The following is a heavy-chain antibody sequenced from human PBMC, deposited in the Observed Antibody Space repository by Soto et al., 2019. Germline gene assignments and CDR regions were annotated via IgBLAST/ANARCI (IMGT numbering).Heavy chain of an antibody. V-gene: IGHV4-31*03. D-gene: IGHD2-2*01. CDR2: IYYSGST. CDR3: AREEVYCSSTSCYLPGYGMDV. J-gene: IGHJ6*02. CDR1: GGSISSGGYH. Sequence: PSETLSLTCTVSGGSISSGGYHWSWIRQHPGKGLEWIGYIYYSGSTYYNPSLKSRVTISVDTSKNQFSLKLSSVTAADTAVYYCAREEVYCSSTSCYLPGYGMDVWGQGTTVTVSS.